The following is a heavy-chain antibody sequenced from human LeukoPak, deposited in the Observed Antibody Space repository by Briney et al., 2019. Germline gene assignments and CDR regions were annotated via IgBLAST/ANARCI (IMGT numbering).Heavy chain of an antibody. J-gene: IGHJ3*02. Sequence: LPGGSLRLSCAASGFSFSSYAMSWVRQAPGKGLEGVSGISGSDGSTYYADSVKGRFTISRDNSKNTLYLQMNSLRAEDTAVYYCARAKRNGFDIWGQGTMVTVSS. CDR3: ARAKRNGFDI. V-gene: IGHV3-23*01. CDR1: GFSFSSYA. CDR2: ISGSDGST.